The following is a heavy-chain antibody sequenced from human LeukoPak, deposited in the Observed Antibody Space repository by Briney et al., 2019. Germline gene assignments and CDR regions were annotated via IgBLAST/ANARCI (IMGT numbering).Heavy chain of an antibody. J-gene: IGHJ4*02. Sequence: GGSLRLSRVASGFSFSTFGMHWVRQAPGKGLEWVALIWYDGSNKYYADSVKGRFTISRDNSKNTLYLQMNSLRAEDTAVYYCARGDETYYFDYWGQGTLVTVSS. CDR1: GFSFSTFG. CDR2: IWYDGSNK. V-gene: IGHV3-33*01. CDR3: ARGDETYYFDY.